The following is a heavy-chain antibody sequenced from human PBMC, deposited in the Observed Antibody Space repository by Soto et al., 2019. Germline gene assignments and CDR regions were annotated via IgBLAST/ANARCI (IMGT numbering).Heavy chain of an antibody. CDR2: IDPSDSYT. V-gene: IGHV5-10-1*03. J-gene: IGHJ3*02. CDR1: GYSFTSYW. Sequence: EVQLVQSGAEVKKPGESLRISCKGSGYSFTSYWISWVRQMPGKGLEWMGRIDPSDSYTNYSPSFQGHVTISADKSISTAYLQWSSLKASDTAMYYCASWVVNDYGGNGPLGDAFDIWGQGTMVTVSS. CDR3: ASWVVNDYGGNGPLGDAFDI. D-gene: IGHD4-17*01.